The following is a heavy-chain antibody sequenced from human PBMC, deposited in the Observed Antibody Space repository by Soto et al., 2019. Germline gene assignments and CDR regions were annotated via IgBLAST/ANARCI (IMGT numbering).Heavy chain of an antibody. V-gene: IGHV4-4*02. Sequence: SETLSLTCAVSGGSISSSNWWSWVRQPPGKGLEWIGEIYHSGSTNYNPSLKSRVTISVDKSKNQFSLKLSSVTAADTAVYYCSIVTVLMVYAIDYWGQGTLGTVSS. CDR3: SIVTVLMVYAIDY. D-gene: IGHD2-8*01. CDR1: GGSISSSNW. J-gene: IGHJ4*02. CDR2: IYHSGST.